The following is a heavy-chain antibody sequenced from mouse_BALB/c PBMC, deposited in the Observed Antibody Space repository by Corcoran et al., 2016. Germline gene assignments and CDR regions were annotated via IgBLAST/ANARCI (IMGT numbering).Heavy chain of an antibody. CDR1: GYSFTGYY. CDR3: ANYYYGSSYGFAY. J-gene: IGHJ3*01. V-gene: IGHV1-26*01. CDR2: INPYNGAT. D-gene: IGHD1-1*01. Sequence: EVQLQQSGPELVKPGASVKISCKASGYSFTGYYMHWVKQSHVKSLEWIGRINPYNGATSYNQNFKDKASLTVDKSSSTAYMELHSLTSEDSAVYYCANYYYGSSYGFAYWGQGTLVTVSA.